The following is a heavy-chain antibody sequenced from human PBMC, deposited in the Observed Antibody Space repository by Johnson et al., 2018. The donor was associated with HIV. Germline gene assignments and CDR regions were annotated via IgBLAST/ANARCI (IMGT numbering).Heavy chain of an antibody. V-gene: IGHV3-30*04. D-gene: IGHD3-16*01. Sequence: QVQLVESGGGVVQPGRSLRLSCAASRFTFSSYAMHWVRQAPGKGLEWVAVISYDGSNKYYANFVKGRFTISRENSKNTLHLQMNSLRVEDTAVYYCVRGSRYTYDNDDVHLLQAFDIWGQGTVVTVSS. CDR2: ISYDGSNK. J-gene: IGHJ3*02. CDR1: RFTFSSYA. CDR3: VRGSRYTYDNDDVHLLQAFDI.